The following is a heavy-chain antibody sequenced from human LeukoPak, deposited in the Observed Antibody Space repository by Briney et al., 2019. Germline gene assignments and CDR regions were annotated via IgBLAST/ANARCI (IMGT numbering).Heavy chain of an antibody. CDR2: IKQDGGEK. CDR3: ARDRGFGQADV. CDR1: GFTLSGYW. V-gene: IGHV3-7*01. D-gene: IGHD3-10*01. J-gene: IGHJ6*04. Sequence: GGSPRLSCAASGFTLSGYWMSWLRQAPGKGLEWVANIKQDGGEKYVDSVKGRFTISRDNAKNSLYLQMNSLRAEDTAVYYCARDRGFGQADVWGKGTTVTVSS.